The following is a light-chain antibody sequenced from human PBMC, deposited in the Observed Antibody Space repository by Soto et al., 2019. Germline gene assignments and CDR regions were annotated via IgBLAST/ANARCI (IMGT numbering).Light chain of an antibody. CDR1: TNDVGAYNY. Sequence: QSVLTQPPSASGYPGQSVTISCTGTTNDVGAYNYVSWYQQHPGKAPKLVIYEVNKRPSGVPDRFSGSKSGNTASLTVSGPQAEDEADYYCNSFAVSNSFVFGTGTKVTVL. V-gene: IGLV2-8*01. J-gene: IGLJ1*01. CDR2: EVN. CDR3: NSFAVSNSFV.